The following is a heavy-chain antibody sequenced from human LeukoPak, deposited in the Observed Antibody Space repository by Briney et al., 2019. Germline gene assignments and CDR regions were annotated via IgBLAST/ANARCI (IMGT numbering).Heavy chain of an antibody. J-gene: IGHJ4*02. CDR2: ISANDGKI. D-gene: IGHD2-15*01. CDR3: AREISSGGSCLDY. CDR1: GFVFTSYG. V-gene: IGHV1-18*01. Sequence: ASVKVSCKASGFVFTSYGFTWVRQAPGQGLEWMGWISANDGKIHYSERHQGRITMTTDTVTSTAYMELRSLRSDDTAVYYCAREISSGGSCLDYWGQGTLVTVSS.